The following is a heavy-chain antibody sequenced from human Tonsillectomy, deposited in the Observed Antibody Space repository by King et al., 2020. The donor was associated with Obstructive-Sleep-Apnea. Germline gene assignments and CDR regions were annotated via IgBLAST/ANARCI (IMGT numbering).Heavy chain of an antibody. J-gene: IGHJ6*02. V-gene: IGHV4-59*08. CDR2: IYYSGST. CDR1: GGSISSYY. Sequence: LQLQESGPGLVKPSETLALTCTVSGGSISSYYWSWIRQPPGKGLEWIGYIYYSGSTISNPSLTSRVTISVDTSKNQFSLRLSSVTAADTAVYYCARQSRYYYYGMDVWGQGTTVTVSS. CDR3: ARQSRYYYYGMDV.